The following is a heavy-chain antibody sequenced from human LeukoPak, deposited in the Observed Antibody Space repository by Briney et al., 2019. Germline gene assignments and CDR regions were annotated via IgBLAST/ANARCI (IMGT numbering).Heavy chain of an antibody. Sequence: SETLSLTCAVYGGSFSGYYWSWIRQPPGKGLEWIGEINHSGSTNYNPSLKSRVTISVDTSKSQFSLKLRSVTTADTALYYCTRSTNLEALDIWGQGTMVTVSS. J-gene: IGHJ3*02. CDR2: INHSGST. CDR1: GGSFSGYY. CDR3: TRSTNLEALDI. V-gene: IGHV4-34*01. D-gene: IGHD5-24*01.